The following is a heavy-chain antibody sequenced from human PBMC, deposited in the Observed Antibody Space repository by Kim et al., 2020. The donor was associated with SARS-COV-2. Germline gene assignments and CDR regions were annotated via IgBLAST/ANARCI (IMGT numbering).Heavy chain of an antibody. CDR2: IYYSGST. Sequence: SETLSLTCTVSGGSISSYYWSWIRQPPGKGLEWIGYIYYSGSTNYNPSLKSRVTISVDTSKNQFSLKLSSVTAADTAVYYCARGPVAGPPPTWFDPWGQGTLVTVSS. D-gene: IGHD6-19*01. CDR3: ARGPVAGPPPTWFDP. CDR1: GGSISSYY. V-gene: IGHV4-59*01. J-gene: IGHJ5*02.